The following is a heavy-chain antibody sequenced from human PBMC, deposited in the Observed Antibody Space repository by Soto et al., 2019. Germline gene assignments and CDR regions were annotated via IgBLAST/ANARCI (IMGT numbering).Heavy chain of an antibody. D-gene: IGHD6-19*01. CDR1: GGSISGHY. V-gene: IGHV4-59*11. CDR3: ARVGSSGWSPDY. CDR2: IFYSGST. J-gene: IGHJ4*02. Sequence: SETLSLTCSVSGGSISGHYWTWIRQSPGKGLEWIGYIFYSGSTYYNPSLKSRVTISVDTSKNQFSLKMSSVTAADTAVYYCARVGSSGWSPDYWGRGTLVTVSS.